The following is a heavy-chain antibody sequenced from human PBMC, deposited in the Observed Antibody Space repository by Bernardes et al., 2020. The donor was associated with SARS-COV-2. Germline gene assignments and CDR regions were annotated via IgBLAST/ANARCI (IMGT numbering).Heavy chain of an antibody. V-gene: IGHV1-58*01. D-gene: IGHD3-3*01. J-gene: IGHJ6*02. CDR3: AADSYYDFWSGPDYYGMDV. Sequence: CEAFGFTFSSSAVQLVRQDRGQRLEWIGWIVVGSGNTNFAQKFQERFTITRDMSTSTAYMELSSLRSEDTAVYYCAADSYYDFWSGPDYYGMDVWGRGTTVTVPS. CDR2: IVVGSGNT. CDR1: GFTFSSSA.